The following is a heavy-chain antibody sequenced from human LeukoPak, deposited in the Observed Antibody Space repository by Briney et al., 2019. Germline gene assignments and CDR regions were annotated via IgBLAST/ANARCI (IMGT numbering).Heavy chain of an antibody. CDR2: ISPDGSEK. CDR3: ARGGSSRFDQ. Sequence: SGGSLRLSCAASGFTFTTYWVSWVRRAPGKGLEWVAKISPDGSEKYYVDSVKGRFTISRDNAKNSLDLQMSSLRADDTAVYYCARGGSSRFDQWGQGTLVTVSS. V-gene: IGHV3-7*04. CDR1: GFTFTTYW. D-gene: IGHD6-13*01. J-gene: IGHJ4*02.